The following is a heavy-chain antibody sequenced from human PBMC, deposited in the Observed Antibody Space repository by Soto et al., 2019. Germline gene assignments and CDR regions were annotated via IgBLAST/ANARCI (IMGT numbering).Heavy chain of an antibody. V-gene: IGHV3-53*01. J-gene: IGHJ3*02. Sequence: GSLRLSCAAFGLTVSGRKCLAWVRQAPGKGLEWLSGLYDLYGTYYADSVKGRFTVSRDSSKSVVYLQMNSLRPDDTAVYYCASWQLQEHAYDIWGLGTTVTVSS. CDR3: ASWQLQEHAYDI. D-gene: IGHD4-4*01. CDR1: GLTVSGRKC. CDR2: LYDLYGT.